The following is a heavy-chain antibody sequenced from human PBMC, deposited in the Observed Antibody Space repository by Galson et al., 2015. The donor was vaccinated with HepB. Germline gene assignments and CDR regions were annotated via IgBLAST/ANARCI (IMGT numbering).Heavy chain of an antibody. V-gene: IGHV3-48*02. CDR3: ARVGGVLPLIYDLGMDV. J-gene: IGHJ6*02. D-gene: IGHD3/OR15-3a*01. Sequence: SLRLSCAASGFTFSSYSMNWVRQAPGKGLEWVSYISSSSSTIYYADSVKGRFTISRDNAKNSLYLQMNSLRDEDTAVYYCARVGGVLPLIYDLGMDVWGQGTTVTVSS. CDR1: GFTFSSYS. CDR2: ISSSSSTI.